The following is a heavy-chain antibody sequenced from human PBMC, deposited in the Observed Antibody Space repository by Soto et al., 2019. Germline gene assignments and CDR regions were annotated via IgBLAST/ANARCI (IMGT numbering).Heavy chain of an antibody. CDR3: VRRGYNLQFSDY. D-gene: IGHD6-25*01. J-gene: IGHJ4*02. CDR1: GFTFSSYG. Sequence: EVELLESGGDLVHPGGSLRLSCAASGFTFSSYGMSWVRQAPGKGLEWVSSISSSDNEKFYAASVKGRFTISRDSSNNTLYLEMSSLSPAHTAVYYCVRRGYNLQFSDYWGQGTLVTVSS. CDR2: ISSSDNEK. V-gene: IGHV3-23*01.